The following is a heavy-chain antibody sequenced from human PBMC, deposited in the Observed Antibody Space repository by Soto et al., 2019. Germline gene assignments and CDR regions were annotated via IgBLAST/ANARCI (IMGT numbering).Heavy chain of an antibody. D-gene: IGHD2-15*01. CDR1: GGSISSSSYY. CDR2: IYYSGST. CDR3: ARGWHRYCSGGSCYRPNWFDP. V-gene: IGHV4-39*01. J-gene: IGHJ5*02. Sequence: SETLSLTCTVSGGSISSSSYYWGWIRQPPGKGLEWIGSIYYSGSTYYNPSLKSRVTISVDTSKNQFSLKLSSVTAADTAVYYCARGWHRYCSGGSCYRPNWFDPWGQGTLVTVSS.